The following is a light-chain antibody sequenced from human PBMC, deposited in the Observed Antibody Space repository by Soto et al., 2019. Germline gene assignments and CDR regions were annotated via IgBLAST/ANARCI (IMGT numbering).Light chain of an antibody. CDR3: SSYTTSPSWV. Sequence: QSALTQPASVSGSPGQSITISCTGTSSDVGGYNFVTWYHQHPGKAPKLLIYDVNNRPSGVSNRFSGSKSGNTAALTISGLQAEDEADYYCSSYTTSPSWVFGGGTKLTVL. CDR2: DVN. V-gene: IGLV2-14*03. CDR1: SSDVGGYNF. J-gene: IGLJ3*02.